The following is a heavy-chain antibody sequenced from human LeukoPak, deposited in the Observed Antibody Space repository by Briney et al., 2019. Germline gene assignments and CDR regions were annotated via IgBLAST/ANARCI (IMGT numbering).Heavy chain of an antibody. Sequence: ASVKVSCKASGYTFTSYYMHWVRQAPGQGLEWMGIINPSGGSTSYAQKFQGRVTMTRDTSTSTVYMELSSLRSEDTAVYYCARGGSTLIWSGYYILSNYYYYGMDVWGQGTTVTVSS. V-gene: IGHV1-46*01. D-gene: IGHD3-3*01. CDR3: ARGGSTLIWSGYYILSNYYYYGMDV. CDR1: GYTFTSYY. J-gene: IGHJ6*02. CDR2: INPSGGST.